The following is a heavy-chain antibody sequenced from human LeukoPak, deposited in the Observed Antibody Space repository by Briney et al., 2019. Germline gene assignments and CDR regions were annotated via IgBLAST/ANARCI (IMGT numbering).Heavy chain of an antibody. CDR1: GFTFSNYG. J-gene: IGHJ4*02. D-gene: IGHD3-22*01. V-gene: IGHV3-30*18. Sequence: GGSLRLSCAASGFTFSNYGIHWVRQAPGKGLEGVAVISYDGSNKYYAESVKGRFTISRDNSKNTLYLQMNSLRAEDTALYYCAKGYGFDSSGSEHYFENWGQGILVTVSS. CDR2: ISYDGSNK. CDR3: AKGYGFDSSGSEHYFEN.